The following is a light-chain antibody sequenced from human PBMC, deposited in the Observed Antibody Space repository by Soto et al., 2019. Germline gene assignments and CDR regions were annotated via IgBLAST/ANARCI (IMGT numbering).Light chain of an antibody. CDR1: QSVYSS. CDR3: QQRNIWPPVT. J-gene: IGKJ5*01. V-gene: IGKV3-11*01. CDR2: GAS. Sequence: IVLTQSPATLSLSPWERATLSCRASQSVYSSLAWYQQKHGQAPRLLIYGASTRATDMPGRFSGRGSGTEFTLTISSLEPEDSAVYYCQQRNIWPPVTFGQGTRLEIK.